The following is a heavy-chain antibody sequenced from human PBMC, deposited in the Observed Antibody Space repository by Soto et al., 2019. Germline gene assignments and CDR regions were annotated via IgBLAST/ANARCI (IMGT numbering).Heavy chain of an antibody. CDR3: AKQRADYGSGADTFYFDS. CDR2: LSGSGGTS. J-gene: IGHJ4*02. CDR1: GVTFSNYA. D-gene: IGHD3-10*01. Sequence: GGSLRLSCTVSGVTFSNYAMNWVRQAPGKGLEWVSSLSGSGGTSYYADSVKGRFIISRDNSKNTLYLLMNSLRAEDTALYYCAKQRADYGSGADTFYFDSWGQGALVTVSS. V-gene: IGHV3-23*01.